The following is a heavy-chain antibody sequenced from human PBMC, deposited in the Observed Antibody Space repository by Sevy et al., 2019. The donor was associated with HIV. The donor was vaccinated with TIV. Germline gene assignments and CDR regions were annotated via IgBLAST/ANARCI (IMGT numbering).Heavy chain of an antibody. CDR3: AGENAWGRGYS. J-gene: IGHJ4*02. Sequence: SETLSLTCTVSGGSITSLYWNWIRQPPGKGLEWIANINYNGHINYNTSLKSQVTSSLDTSKNQFSLRLSSVTAADTAMYYCAGENAWGRGYSWGQGTLVTVSS. CDR1: GGSITSLY. D-gene: IGHD1-26*01. V-gene: IGHV4-59*08. CDR2: INYNGHI.